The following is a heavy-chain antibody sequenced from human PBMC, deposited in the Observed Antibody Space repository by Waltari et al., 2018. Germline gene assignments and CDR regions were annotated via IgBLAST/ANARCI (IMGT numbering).Heavy chain of an antibody. CDR2: IYSGGST. Sequence: EVQLVESGGGLIQPGGSLRISCAASGFTVSSNYMSWVSQAQGRGLEWVSVIYSGGSTHYADALKGRFTISRDNSKSTLYLQMNSLRAEDTAVYYCARGVGSCWYLSYWGQGTLVTVSS. D-gene: IGHD6-13*01. CDR3: ARGVGSCWYLSY. CDR1: GFTVSSNY. V-gene: IGHV3-53*01. J-gene: IGHJ4*02.